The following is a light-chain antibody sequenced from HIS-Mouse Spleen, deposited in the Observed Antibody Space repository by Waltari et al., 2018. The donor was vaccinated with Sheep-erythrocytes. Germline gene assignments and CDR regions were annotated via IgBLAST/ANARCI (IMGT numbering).Light chain of an antibody. CDR3: AAWDDSLSGNWV. CDR1: SSNIGSNY. V-gene: IGLV1-47*01. CDR2: TNN. Sequence: QSVLTQPPSASATPGQRVTISCSGSSSNIGSNYVYWYQQLPGTAPKLLISTNNQRPAGVPDRFPGSKSGTSASLAISGLRSEDEADYYCAAWDDSLSGNWVFGGGTKLTVL. J-gene: IGLJ3*02.